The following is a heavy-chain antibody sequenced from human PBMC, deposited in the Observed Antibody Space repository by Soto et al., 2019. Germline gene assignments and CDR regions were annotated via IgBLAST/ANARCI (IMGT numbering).Heavy chain of an antibody. D-gene: IGHD6-13*01. J-gene: IGHJ6*02. CDR2: ISGSGGRT. V-gene: IGHV3-23*01. CDR1: GFTFSSYA. Sequence: GSRRPSCAASGFTFSSYAMSWVRQAGGRGLEWVYAISGSGGRTYYADSVKGRFTISRDHHKNTLYLKRNSLRAEDTAVYYCAKGTAAGKYYSGIDVWGEGT. CDR3: AKGTAAGKYYSGIDV.